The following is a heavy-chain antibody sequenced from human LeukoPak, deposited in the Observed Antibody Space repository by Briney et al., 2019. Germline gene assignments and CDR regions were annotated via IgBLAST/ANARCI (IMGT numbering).Heavy chain of an antibody. V-gene: IGHV3-23*01. CDR2: ISGSGGST. CDR3: AKIRSPDDSSGYDDAFDI. CDR1: GFTFSSYA. J-gene: IGHJ3*02. D-gene: IGHD3-22*01. Sequence: GGSLRLSCAASGFTFSSYAMSWVRQAPGKGLEWVSAISGSGGSTYYADSVKGRFTISRDNSKNTLYLQMNSLRAEDTAVYYCAKIRSPDDSSGYDDAFDIWGQGTMVTVSS.